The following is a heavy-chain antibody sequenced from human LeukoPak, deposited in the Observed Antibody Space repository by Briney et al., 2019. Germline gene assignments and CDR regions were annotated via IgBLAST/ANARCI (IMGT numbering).Heavy chain of an antibody. J-gene: IGHJ5*02. Sequence: PSETLALTCTVSGCSINSFYWSWIRQPPGKGLEWIGRINTRGGTIYNPSLKSRVTISVDTSKNQFSLKLSSVTAADTAVYYCARHGSTFYSSSSNWFDPWGQGTLVTVSS. CDR1: GCSINSFY. CDR2: INTRGGT. D-gene: IGHD6-13*01. CDR3: ARHGSTFYSSSSNWFDP. V-gene: IGHV4-59*08.